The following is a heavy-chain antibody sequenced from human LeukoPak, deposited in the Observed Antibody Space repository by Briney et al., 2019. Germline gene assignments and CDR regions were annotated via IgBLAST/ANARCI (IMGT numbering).Heavy chain of an antibody. Sequence: GGSLRLSCASSGFTFSSYAMGWVRQAPGKGLEWVAVISYDGSNKHYADSVKGRFTISRDNSKNTLYLQMNSLRAEDTAVYYCAKDVLDSSGYYSGLLDYWGQGTLVTVSS. CDR3: AKDVLDSSGYYSGLLDY. CDR2: ISYDGSNK. D-gene: IGHD3-22*01. J-gene: IGHJ4*02. V-gene: IGHV3-30*18. CDR1: GFTFSSYA.